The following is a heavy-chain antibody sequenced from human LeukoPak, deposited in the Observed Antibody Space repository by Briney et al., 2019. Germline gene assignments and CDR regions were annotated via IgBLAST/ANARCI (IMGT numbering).Heavy chain of an antibody. J-gene: IGHJ4*02. Sequence: PGGSLRLSCAASGFTFSSYAMHWVRQAPGKGLEYVSAISSNGGSTYYANSVKGRFTISRDNSKNTLYLQMGSLRAEDMAVYYCARGAGALRFLEWLPLDYWGQGTLVTVSS. D-gene: IGHD3-3*01. CDR2: ISSNGGST. CDR1: GFTFSSYA. CDR3: ARGAGALRFLEWLPLDY. V-gene: IGHV3-64*01.